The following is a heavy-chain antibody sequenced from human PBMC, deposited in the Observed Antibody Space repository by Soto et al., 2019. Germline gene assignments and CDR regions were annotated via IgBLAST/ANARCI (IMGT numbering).Heavy chain of an antibody. CDR2: ISGSGGST. CDR3: ASQGDYGDPTLDY. Sequence: GGSLRLSCAASGFTFSSYAMSWVRQAPGKGLEWVSAISGSGGSTYYADSVKGRFTISRDNSKNTLYLQMNSLRAEDTVVFYCASQGDYGDPTLDYWGQGTLVTVSS. J-gene: IGHJ4*02. D-gene: IGHD4-17*01. V-gene: IGHV3-23*01. CDR1: GFTFSSYA.